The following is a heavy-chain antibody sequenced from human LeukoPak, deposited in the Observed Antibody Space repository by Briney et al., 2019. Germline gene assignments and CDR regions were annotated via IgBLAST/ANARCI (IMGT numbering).Heavy chain of an antibody. J-gene: IGHJ5*02. CDR2: TKRKIDGGTT. Sequence: GGSLRLSCAASGFTFNNAWMSWVRQAPGKGRGWVGRTKRKIDGGTTDYAAPVKGRFTISRDDSQNTLFRRMSSLKTEDTAVYYCTTDRRHDILTGYYRGWFDPWGQGTLVTVSS. D-gene: IGHD3-9*01. CDR3: TTDRRHDILTGYYRGWFDP. V-gene: IGHV3-15*01. CDR1: GFTFNNAW.